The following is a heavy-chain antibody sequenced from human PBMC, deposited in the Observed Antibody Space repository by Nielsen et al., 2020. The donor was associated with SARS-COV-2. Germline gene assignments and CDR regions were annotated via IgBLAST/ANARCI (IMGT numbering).Heavy chain of an antibody. D-gene: IGHD3-10*01. CDR2: INSSGGST. V-gene: IGHV1-46*01. CDR3: ARVDYYGSGSYY. J-gene: IGHJ4*02. Sequence: SVTVSCKASGYTFTGHYIHWVRQATGQGLEWVGIINSSGGSTSYAQKFQGRVTMTRDTSTSTVYMELSSLRSDDTAVYYCARVDYYGSGSYYWGQGTLVTVSS. CDR1: GYTFTGHY.